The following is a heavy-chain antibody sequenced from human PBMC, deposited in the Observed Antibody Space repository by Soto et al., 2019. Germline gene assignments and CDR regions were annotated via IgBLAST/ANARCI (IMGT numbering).Heavy chain of an antibody. J-gene: IGHJ5*02. Sequence: RSDTLSLTCTLSARSFSRSRHYCLWIRQPPGKGLEWIGSIYYSGSTYDNPSLKSRVTISVDTSKNQFSLKLSSVTAADTAVYYCAAQNWFDPWGQGSLVTVSS. CDR3: AAQNWFDP. CDR2: IYYSGST. CDR1: ARSFSRSRHY. V-gene: IGHV4-39*01.